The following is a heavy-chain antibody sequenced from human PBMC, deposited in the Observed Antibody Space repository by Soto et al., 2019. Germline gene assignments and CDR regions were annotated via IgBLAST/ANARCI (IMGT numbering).Heavy chain of an antibody. J-gene: IGHJ6*02. CDR3: TRKRFGMDV. Sequence: GESLKISCAASGFTFSNSWMSWVRQAPGKGLEWVANIKEDGSEKDYVDPVKGRSTITRDNAKNSLYLQMNNLRAEDTAVYFCTRKRFGMDVWGQGTTVTVSS. CDR2: IKEDGSEK. CDR1: GFTFSNSW. V-gene: IGHV3-7*03.